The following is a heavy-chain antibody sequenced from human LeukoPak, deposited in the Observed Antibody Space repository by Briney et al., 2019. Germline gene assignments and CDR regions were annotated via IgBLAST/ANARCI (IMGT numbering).Heavy chain of an antibody. D-gene: IGHD2-21*01. Sequence: GGSLRLSCAASGFTFSSYAMSWVRQAPGKGLEWVSAISGSGGSTYYADSVKGRFTISRDNSKNTLYLQMNSLRAEDTAVYYCAKDRPNCGGDCYDAFDIWGQGTMVTVSS. J-gene: IGHJ3*02. V-gene: IGHV3-23*01. CDR1: GFTFSSYA. CDR2: ISGSGGST. CDR3: AKDRPNCGGDCYDAFDI.